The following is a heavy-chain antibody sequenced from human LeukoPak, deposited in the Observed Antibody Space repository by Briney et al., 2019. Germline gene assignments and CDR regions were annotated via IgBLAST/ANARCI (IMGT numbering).Heavy chain of an antibody. CDR3: ARIYDPDYYDSSGNWFDP. CDR2: INHSGST. CDR1: GGSFSGYY. V-gene: IGHV4-34*01. D-gene: IGHD3-22*01. Sequence: SETLSLTCAVYGGSFSGYYWSWISQPPGKGLEWIGEINHSGSTNYNPSLKSRVTISVDTSKNQFSLKLSSVTAADTAVYYCARIYDPDYYDSSGNWFDPWGQGTLVTVSS. J-gene: IGHJ5*02.